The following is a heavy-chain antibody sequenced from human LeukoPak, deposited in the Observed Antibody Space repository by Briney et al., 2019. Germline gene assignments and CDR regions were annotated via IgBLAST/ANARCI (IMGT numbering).Heavy chain of an antibody. CDR2: IIPILGIA. CDR1: GGTFSNYA. CDR3: ARDRKGSGYYYYGMDV. V-gene: IGHV1-69*04. J-gene: IGHJ6*02. Sequence: ASVTVSFKASGGTFSNYAISWVRQAPGQGLEWMGRIIPILGIANYAQKFQGRVTITADTSTSTAYMELSSLRSEDTAVYSCARDRKGSGYYYYGMDVWGQGTTVTVSS. D-gene: IGHD6-19*01.